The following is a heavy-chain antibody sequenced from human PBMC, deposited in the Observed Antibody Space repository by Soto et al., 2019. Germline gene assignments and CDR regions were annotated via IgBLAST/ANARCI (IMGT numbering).Heavy chain of an antibody. CDR1: GGSISSYY. Sequence: SETLSLTCTVSGGSISSYYWSWIRQPPGKGLEWIGYIYYSGSTNYNPSLKSRVTISVDTSKNQFSLKLSSVTAADTAVYYCARDEREDSSSRRHGWFDPWGQGTLVTVSS. CDR2: IYYSGST. V-gene: IGHV4-59*01. CDR3: ARDEREDSSSRRHGWFDP. J-gene: IGHJ5*02. D-gene: IGHD6-6*01.